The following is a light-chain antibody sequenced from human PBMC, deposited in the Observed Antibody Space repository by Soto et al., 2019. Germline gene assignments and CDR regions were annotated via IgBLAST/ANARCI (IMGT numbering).Light chain of an antibody. V-gene: IGKV3-20*01. CDR2: AIS. CDR1: QSPDSSY. J-gene: IGKJ3*01. Sequence: DSVLTQSPSTLSLSPGERATLSCRASQSPDSSYLAWYQQKPGQPPRLLIYAISNRATGIPDRFSGIVSETDFTLTISRVEPEDFAVYYGKHYGSSQYTFGPVNKVDI. CDR3: KHYGSSQYT.